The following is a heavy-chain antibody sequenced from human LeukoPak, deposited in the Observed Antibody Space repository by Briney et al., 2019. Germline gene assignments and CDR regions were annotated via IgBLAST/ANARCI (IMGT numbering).Heavy chain of an antibody. CDR3: AISLY. V-gene: IGHV3-7*01. Sequence: AGGPLSPSCASSGFPLSGYWMSWVRQAPGRGREWVVNIKQDGSKKYYVDSAKGRFTISRNNAKNSLYLQMNSLRAEDTAVYDCAISLYWGEGTLVTVPP. CDR2: IKQDGSKK. CDR1: GFPLSGYW. J-gene: IGHJ4*02.